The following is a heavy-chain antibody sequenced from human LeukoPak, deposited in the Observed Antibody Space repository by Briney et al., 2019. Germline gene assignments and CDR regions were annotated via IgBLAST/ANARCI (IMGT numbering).Heavy chain of an antibody. CDR3: ARDRGYCSGGSCYRWFGP. D-gene: IGHD2-15*01. Sequence: PSETLSLTCTVSGGSISSDCWSWIRQPPGKGLEWIGYIYYSGSTNYNPSLKSRVTISVDTSKNQFSLKLSSVTAADTAVYYCARDRGYCSGGSCYRWFGPWGQGTLVTVSS. V-gene: IGHV4-59*01. CDR2: IYYSGST. J-gene: IGHJ5*02. CDR1: GGSISSDC.